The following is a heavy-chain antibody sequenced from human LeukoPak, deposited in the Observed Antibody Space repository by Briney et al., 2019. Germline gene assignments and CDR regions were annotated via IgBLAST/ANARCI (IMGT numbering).Heavy chain of an antibody. CDR2: ISYDGSNK. CDR3: VKDNPLDY. Sequence: PGGSLRLSCAASGFTFSSYGMHWVRQAPGKGLERVAVISYDGSNKYYADSVKGRFTISRDNSKNTLYLQMNSLRAEDTAVYYCVKDNPLDYWGQGTLVIVSS. CDR1: GFTFSSYG. J-gene: IGHJ4*02. D-gene: IGHD1-14*01. V-gene: IGHV3-30*18.